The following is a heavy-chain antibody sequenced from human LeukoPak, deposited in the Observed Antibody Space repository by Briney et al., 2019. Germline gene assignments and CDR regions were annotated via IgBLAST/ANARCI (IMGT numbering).Heavy chain of an antibody. CDR2: IIPIFGTA. V-gene: IGHV1-69*13. CDR3: ARDYLPNAFDI. J-gene: IGHJ3*02. CDR1: GYTFTGYY. Sequence: ASVKVSCKASGYTFTGYYMHWVRQAPGQGLEWMGGIIPIFGTANYAQKFQGRVTITADESTSTAYMELSSLRSEDTAVYYCARDYLPNAFDIWGQGTLVSVSS. D-gene: IGHD2/OR15-2a*01.